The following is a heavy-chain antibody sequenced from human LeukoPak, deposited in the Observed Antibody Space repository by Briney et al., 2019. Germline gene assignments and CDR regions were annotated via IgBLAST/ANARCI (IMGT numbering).Heavy chain of an antibody. V-gene: IGHV1-24*01. CDR1: GYTLTELS. CDR2: FDPEDGET. D-gene: IGHD1-26*01. J-gene: IGHJ4*02. Sequence: ASVKVSCKVSGYTLTELSMHWVRQAPGKGLEWMGGFDPEDGETIYAQKFRGRVTMTEDTSTDTAYMELSSLRSEDTAVYYCATGKIVGTSPFDYWGQGTLVTVSS. CDR3: ATGKIVGTSPFDY.